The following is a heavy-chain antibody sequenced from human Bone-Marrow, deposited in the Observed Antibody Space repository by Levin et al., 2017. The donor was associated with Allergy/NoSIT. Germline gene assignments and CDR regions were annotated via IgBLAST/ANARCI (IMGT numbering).Heavy chain of an antibody. CDR1: GGSISSYY. CDR3: ARDRGTVWDFWSGGRLMNYYYYYGMDV. CDR2: IYYSGST. D-gene: IGHD3-3*01. J-gene: IGHJ6*02. Sequence: SETLSLTCTVSGGSISSYYWSWIRQPPGKGLEWIGYIYYSGSTNYNPSLKSRVTISVDTSKNQFSLKLSSVTAADTAVYYCARDRGTVWDFWSGGRLMNYYYYYGMDVWGQGTTVTVSS. V-gene: IGHV4-59*01.